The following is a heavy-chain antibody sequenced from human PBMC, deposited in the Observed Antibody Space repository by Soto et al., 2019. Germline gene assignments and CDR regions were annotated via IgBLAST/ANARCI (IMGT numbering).Heavy chain of an antibody. D-gene: IGHD3-3*01. CDR2: IRSSSSTI. CDR3: ARDVPSGLCFGVVGGSDY. Sequence: EVQLLESGGGLVQPGGSLRLSCAASGFTFSSYSMNWVRQAPGKGLEWVSYIRSSSSTIYYADSVKGRFTISRDNAKNSLYRQMNSLRAEDTAVYYCARDVPSGLCFGVVGGSDYWGQGTLVTVST. V-gene: IGHV3-48*01. J-gene: IGHJ4*02. CDR1: GFTFSSYS.